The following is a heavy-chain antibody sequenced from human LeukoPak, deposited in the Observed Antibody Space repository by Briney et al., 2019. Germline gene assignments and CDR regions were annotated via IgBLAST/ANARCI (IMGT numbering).Heavy chain of an antibody. V-gene: IGHV3-23*01. CDR2: ISGSGGST. D-gene: IGHD3-9*01. J-gene: IGHJ4*02. CDR1: GFTFSSYA. Sequence: GGSLRLSCAASGFTFSSYAMSWVRQAPGKGLEWVSAISGSGGSTYYADSVKGRFTISRDNSKNTLYLQMNSLRAEDTAVYYCAKPHYDILTGYYTIFDYWGQGTLVTVSS. CDR3: AKPHYDILTGYYTIFDY.